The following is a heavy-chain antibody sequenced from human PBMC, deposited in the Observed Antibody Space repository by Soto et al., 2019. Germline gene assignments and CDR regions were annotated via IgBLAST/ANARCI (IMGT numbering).Heavy chain of an antibody. Sequence: PSETLSLTCTVSGGSIGTYYWSWIRQSPGKGLEWIANIYYSGTTNYNLSLKSQVTISMDTSKNQFSLTLSSVTAADTAVYYCARDSTDHWFDPWGQGILVTV. CDR1: GGSIGTYY. V-gene: IGHV4-59*01. CDR2: IYYSGTT. J-gene: IGHJ5*02. CDR3: ARDSTDHWFDP.